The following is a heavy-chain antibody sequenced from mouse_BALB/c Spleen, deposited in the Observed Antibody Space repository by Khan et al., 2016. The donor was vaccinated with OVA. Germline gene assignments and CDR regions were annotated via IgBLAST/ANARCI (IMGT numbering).Heavy chain of an antibody. CDR3: SREGLRGVGMDY. J-gene: IGHJ4*01. CDR2: FYAADGTS. CDR1: GYTFTTYD. Sequence: LQQSGPELVKPGALVKISCKASGYTFTTYDINWVRQRPGQGLEWIGRFYAADGTSKQNESYTDDASLTAAKSSTTAYMQLSSLTSRKSAVYTCSREGLRGVGMDYWGQGSSFSVSS. D-gene: IGHD2-4*01. V-gene: IGHV1S33*01.